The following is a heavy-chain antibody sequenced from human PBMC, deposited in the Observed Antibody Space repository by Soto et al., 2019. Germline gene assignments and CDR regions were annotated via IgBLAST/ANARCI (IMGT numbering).Heavy chain of an antibody. CDR2: IYYSGTT. V-gene: IGHV4-61*03. Sequence: QMQLQESGPGLVKPSETLSLTCSVSGDSVSSGNYYWTWIRQPPGKGLEWIGHIYYSGTTNYNPSLKSRVTISIDTSKNHFSLRLSSLTAADTAVYYCARIPVDTYMIYWFDPWGQGTLVTVSS. CDR3: ARIPVDTYMIYWFDP. D-gene: IGHD5-18*01. CDR1: GDSVSSGNYY. J-gene: IGHJ5*02.